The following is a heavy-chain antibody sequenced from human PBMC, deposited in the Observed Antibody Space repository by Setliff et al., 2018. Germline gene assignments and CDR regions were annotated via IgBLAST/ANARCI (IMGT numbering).Heavy chain of an antibody. V-gene: IGHV3-23*01. J-gene: IGHJ4*02. CDR2: ISGSGGST. Sequence: PGGSLRLSCAASGFTFSSYAMSWVRQAPGKGLEWVSAISGSGGSTYYADSVKGRFTISRDNSKNTAYLQMDSLNTEDTAVYYCIVAGNYFDYWGQGTLVTVSS. D-gene: IGHD5-12*01. CDR1: GFTFSSYA. CDR3: IVAGNYFDY.